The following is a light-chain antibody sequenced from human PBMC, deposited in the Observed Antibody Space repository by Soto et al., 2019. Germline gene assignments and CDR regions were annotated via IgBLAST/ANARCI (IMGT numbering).Light chain of an antibody. CDR3: QQRSNWPQT. J-gene: IGKJ1*01. V-gene: IGKV3D-20*02. Sequence: ELALTQSPGTLSLSPGDLATLLCRASQSVSSSYLAWYQQKHGQAPRLLIYGASSRASGVPVRFSGSRSGTDCTLTISSLEPEDVAVYYCQQRSNWPQTFGQGTKVDIK. CDR1: QSVSSSY. CDR2: GAS.